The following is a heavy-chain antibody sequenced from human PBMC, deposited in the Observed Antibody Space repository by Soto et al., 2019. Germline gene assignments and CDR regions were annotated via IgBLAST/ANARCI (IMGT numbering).Heavy chain of an antibody. D-gene: IGHD2-2*01. V-gene: IGHV1-18*01. CDR1: GYTFTSYG. Sequence: ASVKVSCKASGYTFTSYGISWVRQAPGQGLEWMGWISAYNGNTNYAQKLQGRVTMTTDTSTSTAYMELRSLRSDDTAVYYCAREPHIQFWGDCSSTSCENWFDPWGQGTLVTVSS. J-gene: IGHJ5*02. CDR3: AREPHIQFWGDCSSTSCENWFDP. CDR2: ISAYNGNT.